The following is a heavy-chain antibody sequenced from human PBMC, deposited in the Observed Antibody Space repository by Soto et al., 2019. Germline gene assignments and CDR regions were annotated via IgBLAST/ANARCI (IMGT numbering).Heavy chain of an antibody. V-gene: IGHV4-39*07. Sequence: SSETLSLTCTVSGGSISSSSYYWSWIRQPPGKGLEWIGIIYYSGSTNYNPSLKSRVTISVDASKNQFSLKLSSVTAADTAVYYCARVGYCSGGSCYYEHYFDYWGQGTLVTVSS. D-gene: IGHD2-15*01. J-gene: IGHJ4*02. CDR2: IYYSGST. CDR3: ARVGYCSGGSCYYEHYFDY. CDR1: GGSISSSSYY.